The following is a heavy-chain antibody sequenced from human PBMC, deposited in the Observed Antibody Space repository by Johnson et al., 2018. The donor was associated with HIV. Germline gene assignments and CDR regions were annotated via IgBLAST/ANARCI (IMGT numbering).Heavy chain of an antibody. D-gene: IGHD3-10*01. V-gene: IGHV3-30*02. Sequence: QVQLVESGGGVVQPGRSLRLSCAASGFTFSAYGMHWVRQAPGKGLAWVAFIRLDGSDEYYSTSVKGRFTISRDNSKNTLYLQMNSLRPEDTAVYYCTKVWGFYYGQYHDAFDIWGQGTMVTVSS. J-gene: IGHJ3*02. CDR1: GFTFSAYG. CDR2: IRLDGSDE. CDR3: TKVWGFYYGQYHDAFDI.